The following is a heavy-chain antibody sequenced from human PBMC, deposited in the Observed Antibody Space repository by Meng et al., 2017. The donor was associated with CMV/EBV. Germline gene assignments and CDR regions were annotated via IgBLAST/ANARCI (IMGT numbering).Heavy chain of an antibody. V-gene: IGHV4-4*07. D-gene: IGHD6-19*01. CDR1: GGSISSYY. Sequence: QVPPQEAGPGLVKPSETLSLTCNVAGGSISSYYWGWIRQPAGKGLEWIGRIYTSGSTNNNPSLKSRVTMLVVTSKNQFSLKLSSVTAADTAVYYCARNSSGWYPHLDCWGQGTLVTVSS. CDR3: ARNSSGWYPHLDC. CDR2: IYTSGST. J-gene: IGHJ4*02.